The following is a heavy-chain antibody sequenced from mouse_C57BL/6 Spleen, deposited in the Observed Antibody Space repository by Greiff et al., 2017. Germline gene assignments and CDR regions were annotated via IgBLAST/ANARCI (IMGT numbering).Heavy chain of an antibody. CDR1: GFTFSNYW. Sequence: EVKVVESGGGLVQPGGSMKLSCVASGFTFSNYWMNWVRQSPEKGLEWVAQIRLKSDNYATHYAESVKGRFTISRDDSKSSVYLQMNNLRAEDTGIYYCTSVTAPFAYWGQGTLVTVSA. D-gene: IGHD2-1*01. CDR2: IRLKSDNYAT. CDR3: TSVTAPFAY. V-gene: IGHV6-3*01. J-gene: IGHJ3*01.